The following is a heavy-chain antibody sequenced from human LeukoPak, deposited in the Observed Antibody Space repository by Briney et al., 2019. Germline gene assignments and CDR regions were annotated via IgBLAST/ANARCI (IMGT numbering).Heavy chain of an antibody. V-gene: IGHV4-34*01. D-gene: IGHD2-15*01. Sequence: TSSETLSLTCAVYGGSFSGYYWSWIRQPPGKGLEWIGEINHSGSTNSNPSLKSRVTISVDTSKNQFSLKLSSVTAADTAVYYCARRLLGYCSGGSCYSGYFQHWGQGTLVTVSS. CDR3: ARRLLGYCSGGSCYSGYFQH. CDR1: GGSFSGYY. J-gene: IGHJ1*01. CDR2: INHSGST.